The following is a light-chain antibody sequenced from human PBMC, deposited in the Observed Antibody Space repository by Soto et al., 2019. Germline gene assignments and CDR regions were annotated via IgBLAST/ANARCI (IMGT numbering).Light chain of an antibody. Sequence: EVVMTQSPASLSASPGERVTLSCMASQNIRSSLAWYQQRPGQAPRLLIYDASTRATGIPPRFSGGGSGTEFTVTISSLQSEDIATYYCQQYENLPTFGQGTRLEIK. CDR3: QQYENLPT. CDR1: QNIRSS. V-gene: IGKV3-15*01. CDR2: DAS. J-gene: IGKJ5*01.